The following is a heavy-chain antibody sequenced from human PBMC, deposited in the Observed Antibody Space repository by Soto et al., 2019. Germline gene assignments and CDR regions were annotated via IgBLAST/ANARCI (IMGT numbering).Heavy chain of an antibody. CDR2: IIPILGIA. D-gene: IGHD2-15*01. Sequence: ASVKVSCKASGGTFSSYTISWVRQAPGQGLEWMGRIIPILGIANYAQKFQGRVTITADKSTSTAYMELSSLRSEDTAVYYCASSGVVVGGLDDWGQGTLVTVAS. CDR1: GGTFSSYT. CDR3: ASSGVVVGGLDD. J-gene: IGHJ4*02. V-gene: IGHV1-69*02.